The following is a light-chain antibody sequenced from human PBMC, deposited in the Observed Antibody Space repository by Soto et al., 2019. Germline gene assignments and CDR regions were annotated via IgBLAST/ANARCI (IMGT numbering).Light chain of an antibody. Sequence: QSALTQPASVSGSPGQSITISCTGTSSDVGGYNYVSWYQQHPGKAPKLMIYEVSNRPSGVSNRFSGSKSGNTASLTISGPPGEDGGGYYRSSIKSRRPPVFGGGTQLAVL. CDR2: EVS. V-gene: IGLV2-14*01. CDR3: SSIKSRRPPV. J-gene: IGLJ2*01. CDR1: SSDVGGYNY.